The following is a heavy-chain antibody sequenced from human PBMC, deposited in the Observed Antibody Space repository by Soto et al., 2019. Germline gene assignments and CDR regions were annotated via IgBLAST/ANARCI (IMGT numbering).Heavy chain of an antibody. CDR2: ISWNSGSI. CDR3: ASQSMSFKGAFDI. Sequence: EVQLVESGGGLVQPGRSLRLSCAASGFTFDDYAMHWVRQAPGKGLEWVSGISWNSGSIGYADSVKGRFTISRDNAKNSLYLQMNSLRAEDTALYYCASQSMSFKGAFDIWGQGTMVTVSS. D-gene: IGHD6-6*01. V-gene: IGHV3-9*01. J-gene: IGHJ3*02. CDR1: GFTFDDYA.